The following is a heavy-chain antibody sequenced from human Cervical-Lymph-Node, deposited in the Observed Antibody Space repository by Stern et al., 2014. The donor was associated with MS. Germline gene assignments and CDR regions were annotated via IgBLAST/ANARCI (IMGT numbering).Heavy chain of an antibody. CDR2: LSWTSGSM. D-gene: IGHD6-19*01. CDR1: RFNFDDYA. Sequence: EVQLVESGGGLVQPGRSLRLSCAGSRFNFDDYAMHWVRPAPGRGLEWVSSLSWTSGSMEYADSVKGRFTISRDNAKNSLYLQMDSLRVEDTAIYYCAKDISSGRWEAQYYYGMDVWGQGTTVTVSS. CDR3: AKDISSGRWEAQYYYGMDV. J-gene: IGHJ6*02. V-gene: IGHV3-9*01.